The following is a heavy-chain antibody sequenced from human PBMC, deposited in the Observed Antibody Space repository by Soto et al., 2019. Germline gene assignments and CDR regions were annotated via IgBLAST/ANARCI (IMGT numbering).Heavy chain of an antibody. Sequence: GGSLRLSCAASGFTFSDHYMDWVRQAPGKGLEWVGRTRNKANSYTTEYAASVKGRFTISRDDSKNSLYLQMNSLKTEDTAVYYCARVIAAAGPGFDYWGQGTLVTVSS. J-gene: IGHJ4*02. CDR2: TRNKANSYTT. CDR3: ARVIAAAGPGFDY. CDR1: GFTFSDHY. D-gene: IGHD6-13*01. V-gene: IGHV3-72*01.